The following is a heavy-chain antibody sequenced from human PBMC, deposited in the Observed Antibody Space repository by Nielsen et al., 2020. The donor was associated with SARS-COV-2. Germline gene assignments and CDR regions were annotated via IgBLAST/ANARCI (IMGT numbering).Heavy chain of an antibody. CDR2: ISSSSSYT. J-gene: IGHJ3*02. V-gene: IGHV3-11*06. D-gene: IGHD2-2*02. CDR3: ARDKGYCSSTSCYTSAFDI. Sequence: GSLRLSCAASGFTFSGYYMSWIRQAPGKGLEWVSYISSSSSYTNYADSVKGRFTISRDNAKNSLYLQMNSLRAEDTAVYYCARDKGYCSSTSCYTSAFDIWGQGTMVTVSS. CDR1: GFTFSGYY.